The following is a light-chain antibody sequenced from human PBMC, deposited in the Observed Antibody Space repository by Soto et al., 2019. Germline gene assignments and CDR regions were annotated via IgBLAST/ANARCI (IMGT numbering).Light chain of an antibody. Sequence: DIQMTQFPSSLSASVGDRVTITCRASQSISTYLNWYQQQPGKAPKVLIFGTSTLQGGVPSRFSGDGSGTDFTLTISSLQPEDFATYSCQQSYTTPRTFGQGTKVEIK. CDR2: GTS. V-gene: IGKV1-39*01. J-gene: IGKJ1*01. CDR3: QQSYTTPRT. CDR1: QSISTY.